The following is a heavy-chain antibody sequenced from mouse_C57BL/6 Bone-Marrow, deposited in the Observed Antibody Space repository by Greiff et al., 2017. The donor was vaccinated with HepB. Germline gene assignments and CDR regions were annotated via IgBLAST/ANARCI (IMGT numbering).Heavy chain of an antibody. J-gene: IGHJ4*01. Sequence: EVQLVESGGGLVQPGGSLKLSCAASGFTFSDYYMYWVRQTPEKRLEWVAYISNGGGSTYYPDTVKGRFTISRDNAKNTLYLQMSRLKSEDTAMYYCASPAYYGSTYAMDYWGQGTSVTVSS. D-gene: IGHD1-1*01. V-gene: IGHV5-12*01. CDR1: GFTFSDYY. CDR3: ASPAYYGSTYAMDY. CDR2: ISNGGGST.